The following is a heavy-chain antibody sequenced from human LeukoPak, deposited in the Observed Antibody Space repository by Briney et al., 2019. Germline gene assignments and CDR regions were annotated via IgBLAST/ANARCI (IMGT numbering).Heavy chain of an antibody. Sequence: GGSLRLSCAASGFTFSDHYMDWVRQAPGKGLEWVGRTRNKANSYTTEYAASVKGRFTISRDDSKNSLYLQMNSLKTEDTAVYYCARDPEYTDYLHNWFDPWGQGTLVTVSS. V-gene: IGHV3-72*01. D-gene: IGHD4-11*01. J-gene: IGHJ5*02. CDR1: GFTFSDHY. CDR3: ARDPEYTDYLHNWFDP. CDR2: TRNKANSYTT.